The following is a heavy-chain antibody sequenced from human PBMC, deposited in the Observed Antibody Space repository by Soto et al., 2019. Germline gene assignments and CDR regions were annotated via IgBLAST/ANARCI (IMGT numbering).Heavy chain of an antibody. J-gene: IGHJ6*02. CDR3: ARDSYDSSGYGMDV. CDR2: IYYSGST. V-gene: IGHV4-59*01. Sequence: ETLSLTCTVSGGSISSYYWSWIRQPPGKGLEWIGYIYYSGSTNYNPSLKSRVTISVDTSKNQFSLKLSSVTAADTAVYYCARDSYDSSGYGMDVWGQGTTVTVSS. D-gene: IGHD3-22*01. CDR1: GGSISSYY.